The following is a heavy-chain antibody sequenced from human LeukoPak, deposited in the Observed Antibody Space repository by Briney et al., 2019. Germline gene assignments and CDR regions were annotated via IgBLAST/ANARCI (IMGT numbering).Heavy chain of an antibody. CDR3: ARGPIRRRDTMVRGVIRTYYMDV. J-gene: IGHJ6*03. D-gene: IGHD3-10*01. Sequence: SETLSLTCAVYGGSFSGYYWGWIRQPPGKGLEWIGEINHSGSTNYNPSLKSRVTISVDTSKNQFSLKLSSVTAADTAVYYCARGPIRRRDTMVRGVIRTYYMDVWGKGTTVTVSS. CDR2: INHSGST. V-gene: IGHV4-34*01. CDR1: GGSFSGYY.